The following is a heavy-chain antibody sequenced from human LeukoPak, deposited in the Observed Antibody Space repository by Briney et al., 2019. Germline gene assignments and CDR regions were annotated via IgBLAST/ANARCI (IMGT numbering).Heavy chain of an antibody. CDR2: ISGSSTTI. CDR3: ARRLGTTMLDY. D-gene: IGHD1-26*01. Sequence: GGSLRLSCAASGFTVSSNYMNWVRQAPGKGLEWVASISGSSTTIYYADSVKGRFTISRDNVKASLYLQMISLRDEDTAVYYCARRLGTTMLDYWGQGTLVTVSS. CDR1: GFTVSSNY. J-gene: IGHJ4*02. V-gene: IGHV3-48*02.